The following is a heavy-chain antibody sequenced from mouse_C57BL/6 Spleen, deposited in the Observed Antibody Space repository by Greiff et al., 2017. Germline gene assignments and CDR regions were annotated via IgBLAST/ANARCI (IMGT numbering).Heavy chain of an antibody. Sequence: QVQLQQSGAELVKPGASVKISCKASGYAFSSYWMNWVKQRPGKGLEWIGQIYPGDGDTNYNGKFKGKDTLTADKSSSTAYMQLSSLTSEDSAVYFCARERYYGSSLWYFDVWGTGTTVTVSS. J-gene: IGHJ1*03. V-gene: IGHV1-80*01. CDR1: GYAFSSYW. D-gene: IGHD1-1*01. CDR3: ARERYYGSSLWYFDV. CDR2: IYPGDGDT.